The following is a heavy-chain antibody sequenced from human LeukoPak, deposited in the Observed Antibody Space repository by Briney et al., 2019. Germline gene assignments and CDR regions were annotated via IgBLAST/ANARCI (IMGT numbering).Heavy chain of an antibody. Sequence: PSETLSLTCTVSGDSISSSNYFWGWIRQPPGKGLEWIGSMFYYGSTYYNASLKSRVTISVDTSKNQFSLKLSSVTAADTAVYYCARNRHDYGDYRRSYFDYWGQGTLVTVSS. V-gene: IGHV4-39*07. J-gene: IGHJ4*02. CDR3: ARNRHDYGDYRRSYFDY. CDR2: MFYYGST. D-gene: IGHD4-17*01. CDR1: GDSISSSNYF.